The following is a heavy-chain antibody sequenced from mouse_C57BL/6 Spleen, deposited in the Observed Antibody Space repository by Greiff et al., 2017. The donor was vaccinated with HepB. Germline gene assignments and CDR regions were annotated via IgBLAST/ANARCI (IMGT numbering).Heavy chain of an antibody. CDR3: ARRWDGYWYFDV. CDR2: INPSTGGT. CDR1: GYSFTGYY. J-gene: IGHJ1*03. D-gene: IGHD2-3*01. V-gene: IGHV1-42*01. Sequence: VQLKQSGPELVKPGASVKISCKASGYSFTGYYMNWVKQSPEKSLEWIGEINPSTGGTTYNQKFKAKATLTVDKSSSTAYMQLKSLTSEDSAVYYCARRWDGYWYFDVWGTGTTVTVSS.